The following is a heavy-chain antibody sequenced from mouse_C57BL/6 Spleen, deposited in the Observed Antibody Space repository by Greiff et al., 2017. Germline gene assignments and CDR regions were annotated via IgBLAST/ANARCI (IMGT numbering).Heavy chain of an antibody. V-gene: IGHV3-6*01. J-gene: IGHJ3*01. CDR3: ARDLTGFAD. CDR1: GYSITSGYY. CDR2: ISYDGSN. Sequence: EESGPGLVKPSQSLSLTCSVTGYSITSGYYWNWIRQFPGNKLEWMGYISYDGSNNYNPSLKNRISITRDTSKNQFFLKLNSVTTEDTARYYCARDLTGFADWGQGTRVTVSA.